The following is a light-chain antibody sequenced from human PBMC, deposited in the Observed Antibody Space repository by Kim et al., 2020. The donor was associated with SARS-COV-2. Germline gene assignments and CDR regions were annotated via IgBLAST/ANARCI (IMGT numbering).Light chain of an antibody. J-gene: IGKJ4*01. CDR1: QSISTY. V-gene: IGKV1-39*01. Sequence: DIQMTQSPSSLAASVGDRVTIACRASQSISTYLNWYQQKPGKAPKLLIYAASTLQSGVPSRFSGSGSGTDFTLTISSLQPEDFATYYCQQSHPHQLLTFGAGTQVDI. CDR2: AAS. CDR3: QQSHPHQLLT.